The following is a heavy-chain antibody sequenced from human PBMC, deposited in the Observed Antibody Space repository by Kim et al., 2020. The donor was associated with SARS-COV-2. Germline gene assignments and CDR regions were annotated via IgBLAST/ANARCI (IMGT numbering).Heavy chain of an antibody. D-gene: IGHD3-9*01. CDR3: ATRGYYDILTGSRGLYYYYGMCV. CDR1: GYTLTELS. J-gene: IGHJ6*02. Sequence: ASVKVSCKVSGYTLTELSMHWVRQAPGKGLEWMGGFDPEDGDTIYAQKFQGRVTMTEDTSTGTAYMELSSLRSEDTAVYYCATRGYYDILTGSRGLYYYYGMCVWGPGTTVTLSS. V-gene: IGHV1-24*01. CDR2: FDPEDGDT.